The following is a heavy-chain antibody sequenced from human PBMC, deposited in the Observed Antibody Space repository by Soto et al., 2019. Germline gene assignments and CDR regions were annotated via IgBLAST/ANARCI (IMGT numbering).Heavy chain of an antibody. CDR1: GGSISSYY. V-gene: IGHV4-59*01. D-gene: IGHD6-6*01. CDR3: ARIRYSGSSPYFDY. J-gene: IGHJ4*02. CDR2: IYYSGST. Sequence: SETLSLTCTVSGGSISSYYWSWIRQPPGKGLEWIGYIYYSGSTNYNPSLKSRVTISVDTSKNQFSLKLSSVTAADTAVYYCARIRYSGSSPYFDYWGQGTLVTVSS.